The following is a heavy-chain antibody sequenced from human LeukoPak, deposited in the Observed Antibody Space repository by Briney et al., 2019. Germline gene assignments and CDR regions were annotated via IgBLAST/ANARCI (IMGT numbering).Heavy chain of an antibody. V-gene: IGHV6-1*01. J-gene: IGHJ6*02. CDR2: TYYRSKGYN. CDR1: GDSVSSNSAA. CDR3: ARTTYYYGSGSYNSYYYYGMDV. D-gene: IGHD3-10*01. Sequence: SQTLSLTCAISGDSVSSNSAAWNWIRQSPSRGLEWLGGTYYRSKGYNDYAVSVKSRITINPDTSKNQFSLQLNSVTPEDTAVYYCARTTYYYGSGSYNSYYYYGMDVWGQGTTVTVSS.